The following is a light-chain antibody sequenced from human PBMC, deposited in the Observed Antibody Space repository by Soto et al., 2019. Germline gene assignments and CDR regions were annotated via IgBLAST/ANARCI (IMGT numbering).Light chain of an antibody. Sequence: QLVLTQPPSASGTPGQGVTISCSGGSSDIGGNAINWYQHLPGTAPKLLVYNTSQRPSGVPDRFSGSKSGASASLAISGLESEDEADYYCATWDDSRSSYVFGTGTKVTVL. CDR2: NTS. CDR3: ATWDDSRSSYV. J-gene: IGLJ1*01. V-gene: IGLV1-44*01. CDR1: SSDIGGNA.